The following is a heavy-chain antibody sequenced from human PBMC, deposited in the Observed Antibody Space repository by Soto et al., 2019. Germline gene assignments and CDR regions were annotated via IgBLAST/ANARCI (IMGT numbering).Heavy chain of an antibody. V-gene: IGHV1-69*13. CDR1: GGTFSSYA. CDR2: IIPIFGTA. D-gene: IGHD6-6*01. J-gene: IGHJ6*02. Sequence: SVKVSCKASGGTFSSYAISWVRQAPGQGLEWMGGIIPIFGTANYAQKFQGRVTITADESTSTAYMELSSLRSEDTAVYYCARDHGYSSSPDPFYYGMDVWGQGTTVTVSS. CDR3: ARDHGYSSSPDPFYYGMDV.